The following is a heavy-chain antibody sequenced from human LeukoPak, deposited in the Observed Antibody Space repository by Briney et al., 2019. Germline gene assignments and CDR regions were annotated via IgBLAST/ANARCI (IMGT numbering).Heavy chain of an antibody. D-gene: IGHD2-15*01. CDR3: AAPSVVAAVQR. Sequence: GGSLRLSCAASGFTFSSYWMHWVRQLPGKGLVWVSRINSDGSSTSYADSVKGRFTISRDNAKNTLYLQMNSLRAEDTAVYFCAAPSVVAAVQRWGQGTLVTVSS. J-gene: IGHJ1*01. CDR1: GFTFSSYW. CDR2: INSDGSST. V-gene: IGHV3-74*01.